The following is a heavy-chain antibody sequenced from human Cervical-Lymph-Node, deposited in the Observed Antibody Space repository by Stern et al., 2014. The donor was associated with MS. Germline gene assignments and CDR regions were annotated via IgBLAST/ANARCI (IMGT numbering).Heavy chain of an antibody. Sequence: EVQLVQSGAEVKKPGESLKISCKGSGYTFTNNWIAWVRQMPGKGLEWMGIIYPDDSDIRYSPPLQAQVPIEADKPISTASLQWSTRKAADSAVYYWARHPPRRKWDDPNYGMDVWGQGTTVTVSS. CDR1: GYTFTNNW. CDR3: ARHPPRRKWDDPNYGMDV. D-gene: IGHD1-1*01. CDR2: IYPDDSDI. V-gene: IGHV5-51*04. J-gene: IGHJ6*02.